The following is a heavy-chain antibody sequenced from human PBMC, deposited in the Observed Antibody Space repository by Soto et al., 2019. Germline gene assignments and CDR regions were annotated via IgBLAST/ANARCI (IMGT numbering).Heavy chain of an antibody. CDR1: GGSISSGDYY. CDR2: IYYSGST. Sequence: SETLSLTCTVSGGSISSGDYYWSWIRQPPGKGLEWIGYIYYSGSTYYNPSLKSRVTISVDTSKNQFSLKLSSVTAADTAVYYCARDRDYYDSSGSSSGVDPWGQGTLVTVSS. CDR3: ARDRDYYDSSGSSSGVDP. J-gene: IGHJ5*02. V-gene: IGHV4-30-4*01. D-gene: IGHD3-22*01.